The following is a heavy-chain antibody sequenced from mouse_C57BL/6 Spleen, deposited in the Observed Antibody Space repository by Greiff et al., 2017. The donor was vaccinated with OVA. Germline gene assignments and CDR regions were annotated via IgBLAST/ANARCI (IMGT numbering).Heavy chain of an antibody. D-gene: IGHD2-5*01. CDR1: GYTFTSYW. Sequence: QVQLQQPGAELVRPGTSVKLSCKASGYTFTSYWMHWVKQRPGQGLEWIGVIDPSDSYTKYNQKFKGKATLTVDTSSSTAYMQLSSLTSEDSAVYYCAAYYSNSYYFDYWGQGTTLTVSS. CDR3: AAYYSNSYYFDY. CDR2: IDPSDSYT. J-gene: IGHJ2*01. V-gene: IGHV1-59*01.